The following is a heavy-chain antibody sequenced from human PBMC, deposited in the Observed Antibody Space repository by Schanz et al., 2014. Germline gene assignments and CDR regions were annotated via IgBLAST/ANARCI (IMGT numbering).Heavy chain of an antibody. Sequence: QGQLVQSGAEVMKPGSSVKVSCKASGGTFSSYTINWVRQAPGQGLEWMGRIIPILDKTNYAQKFQGRVTMTADKSTSTVYMEVSGLRSEDTAVYYCAKVDRTRYYAMDVWGQGTTVTVSS. D-gene: IGHD3-9*01. V-gene: IGHV1-69*04. CDR1: GGTFSSYT. J-gene: IGHJ6*02. CDR3: AKVDRTRYYAMDV. CDR2: IIPILDKT.